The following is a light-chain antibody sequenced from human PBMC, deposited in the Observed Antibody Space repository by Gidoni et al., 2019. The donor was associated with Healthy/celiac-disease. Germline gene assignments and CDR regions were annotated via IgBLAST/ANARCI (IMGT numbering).Light chain of an antibody. J-gene: IGKJ5*01. CDR3: QQRSNWPPIT. Sequence: DIVLTQSPATLSLSPGDRATLSCRASQSVSSYLAWYQQKPGQAPRLLIYDASNRATGIPARFSGSGSGTDFTLTISSLEPEEFAVYYCQQRSNWPPITFGQGTRLEIK. V-gene: IGKV3-11*01. CDR2: DAS. CDR1: QSVSSY.